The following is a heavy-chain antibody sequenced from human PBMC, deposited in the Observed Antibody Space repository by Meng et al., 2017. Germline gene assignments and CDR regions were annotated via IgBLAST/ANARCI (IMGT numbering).Heavy chain of an antibody. V-gene: IGHV1-69*05. CDR3: ARVHSSSWYLGNWFDP. Sequence: SVKVSCKASGGTFSSYAISWVRQAPGQGLEWMGGIIPIFGTANYAQKFQGRVTITTDESTSTAYMELSSLRSDDTAVYYCARVHSSSWYLGNWFDPWGQGTLVTVSS. CDR2: IIPIFGTA. D-gene: IGHD6-13*01. J-gene: IGHJ5*02. CDR1: GGTFSSYA.